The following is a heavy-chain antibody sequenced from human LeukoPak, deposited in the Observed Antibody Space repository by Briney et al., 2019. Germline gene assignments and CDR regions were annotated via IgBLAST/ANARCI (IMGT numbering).Heavy chain of an antibody. CDR3: ASGYSSSWATFDY. D-gene: IGHD6-13*01. V-gene: IGHV3-7*01. CDR2: IKPDGTEK. CDR1: GLTLSSYW. J-gene: IGHJ4*02. Sequence: PGGSLRLSCAASGLTLSSYWMTWVRQAPGKGLEWVANIKPDGTEKYYLDSVKGRFTISRDNAKNSLYLQMNSLRADDTAVYYCASGYSSSWATFDYWGQGTLVTVSS.